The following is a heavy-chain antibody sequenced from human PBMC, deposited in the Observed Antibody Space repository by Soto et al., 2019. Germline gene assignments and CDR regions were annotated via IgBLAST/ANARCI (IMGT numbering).Heavy chain of an antibody. V-gene: IGHV3-7*01. J-gene: IGHJ6*02. D-gene: IGHD3-16*01. Sequence: PGGSLRLSCAAFGFMFSTYLMSWVRQAPGKGLEWVANIKQDGNEKFYVDSVKGRFTISRDNAKKSLYLQMNSLRADDTAVYYCVGALTYEVPYYYYGMDVWGQGTTVTVSS. CDR1: GFMFSTYL. CDR2: IKQDGNEK. CDR3: VGALTYEVPYYYYGMDV.